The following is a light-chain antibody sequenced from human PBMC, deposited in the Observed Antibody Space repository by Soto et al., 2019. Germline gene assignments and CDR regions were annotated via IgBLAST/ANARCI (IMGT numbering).Light chain of an antibody. CDR2: GAS. V-gene: IGKV3-20*01. CDR3: QQYGYSPRT. Sequence: IVLTQSPGTLYLSPRETATLSCRASQTVTSYFAWYQQKPGQAPRLHLYGASSRATGIPDRFSGSGSGTYFTLTISGFEPEDFAGYYCQQYGYSPRTFGQGTKVEIK. J-gene: IGKJ1*01. CDR1: QTVTSY.